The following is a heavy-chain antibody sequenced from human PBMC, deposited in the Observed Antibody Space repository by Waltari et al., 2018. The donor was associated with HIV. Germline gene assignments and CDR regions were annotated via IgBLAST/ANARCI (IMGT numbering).Heavy chain of an antibody. V-gene: IGHV3-30*18. Sequence: QVQLEESGGGVVQSGRSLRLTCVASGFNFSTFAMPWVRQAPGKGLEWVAVISYDGHNKQYADSVKGRFTISRDNSNSTLFLQMSSLRPDDTAVYYCAKDLVTRGFFYFYGMHVWGQGTTVTVSS. CDR1: GFNFSTFA. CDR2: ISYDGHNK. CDR3: AKDLVTRGFFYFYGMHV. D-gene: IGHD3-10*01. J-gene: IGHJ6*02.